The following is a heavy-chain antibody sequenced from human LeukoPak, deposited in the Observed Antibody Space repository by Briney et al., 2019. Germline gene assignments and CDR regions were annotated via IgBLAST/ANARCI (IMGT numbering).Heavy chain of an antibody. J-gene: IGHJ4*02. D-gene: IGHD2-2*02. CDR3: AREAPRYCSSTSCYNFDY. Sequence: SETLSLTCTVSGGSISSSSYYWGWIRQPPGKGLEWIGSIYHSGSTYYNPSLKSRVTISVDTSKNQFSLKLSSVTAADTAVYYCAREAPRYCSSTSCYNFDYWGQGTLVTVSS. CDR2: IYHSGST. V-gene: IGHV4-39*07. CDR1: GGSISSSSYY.